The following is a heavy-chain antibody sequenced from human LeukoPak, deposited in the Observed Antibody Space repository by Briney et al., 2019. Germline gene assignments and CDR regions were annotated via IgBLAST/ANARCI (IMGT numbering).Heavy chain of an antibody. CDR1: GFTFSSYA. J-gene: IGHJ4*02. CDR3: AKDLGSASSKTDRSYHY. V-gene: IGHV3-23*01. Sequence: GGSLRLSCAASGFTFSSYAMSWVRQAQGKGMGWVSAISGSGGSTYYADSVKGRFTISRDNSKNTLYLQMNSLRAEDTAVYYCAKDLGSASSKTDRSYHYWGKGTLVTVSS. CDR2: ISGSGGST. D-gene: IGHD1-26*01.